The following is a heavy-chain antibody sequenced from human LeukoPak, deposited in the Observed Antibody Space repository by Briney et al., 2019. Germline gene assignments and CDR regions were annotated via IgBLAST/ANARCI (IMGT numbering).Heavy chain of an antibody. CDR3: AKNGRGYSSDYFDY. J-gene: IGHJ4*02. CDR2: ISGSGGST. CDR1: GFTFSSYA. V-gene: IGHV3-23*01. Sequence: QSGGSLRLSCAASGFTFSSYAMSWVRQAPGKGLEWVSAISGSGGSTYYADSVKGRFTISRDNSKNTLYLQMNTLRPEDTAVYSCAKNGRGYSSDYFDYWGRGTLVTVSS. D-gene: IGHD5-18*01.